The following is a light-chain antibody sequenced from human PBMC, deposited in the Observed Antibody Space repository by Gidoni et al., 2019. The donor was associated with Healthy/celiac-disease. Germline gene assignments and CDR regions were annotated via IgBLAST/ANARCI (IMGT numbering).Light chain of an antibody. CDR1: QSISIW. CDR3: QQFSNYPLT. V-gene: IGKV1-5*03. CDR2: KAS. Sequence: DIQMTQSPSTLSASVGDSVTITCRASQSISIWLAWYQQKPGKAPKLLISKASTLESGVPSRFRGSGSGTEFTLTVSSLQPDDFATYYCQQFSNYPLTFXXXTHLEIK. J-gene: IGKJ4*01.